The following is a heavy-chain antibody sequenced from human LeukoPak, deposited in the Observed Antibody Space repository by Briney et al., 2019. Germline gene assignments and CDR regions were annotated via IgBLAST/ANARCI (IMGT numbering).Heavy chain of an antibody. D-gene: IGHD3-10*01. CDR2: IYYSGST. Sequence: SETLSLTCTVSGGSISSSNYYWGWIRQPPGKGLEWIGSIYYSGSTYYNPSLKSRVTISVDTSKNQFSLKLTSVTAADTAVYYCARLDYYGSGSQTFYCWGQGTLVTVSS. V-gene: IGHV4-39*07. CDR1: GGSISSSNYY. J-gene: IGHJ4*02. CDR3: ARLDYYGSGSQTFYC.